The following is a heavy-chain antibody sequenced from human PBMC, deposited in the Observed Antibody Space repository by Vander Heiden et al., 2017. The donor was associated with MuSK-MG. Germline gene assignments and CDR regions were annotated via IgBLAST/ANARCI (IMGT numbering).Heavy chain of an antibody. CDR1: GYTFTGYY. Sequence: QVQLVQSGAEVKKPGASVKVSCKASGYTFTGYYMHWVRQAPGQGLEWMGWINPNSGGTNHAQKFQGRVTMAKDTSISTAYMELSRLRSDDTAVYYCARDQTTVTTPGVWGQGTLVTVSS. J-gene: IGHJ4*02. V-gene: IGHV1-2*02. CDR3: ARDQTTVTTPGV. D-gene: IGHD4-17*01. CDR2: INPNSGGT.